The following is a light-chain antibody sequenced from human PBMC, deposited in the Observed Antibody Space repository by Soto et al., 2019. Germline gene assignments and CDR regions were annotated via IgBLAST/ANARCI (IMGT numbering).Light chain of an antibody. V-gene: IGKV3-15*01. J-gene: IGKJ1*01. CDR1: QSVSSN. CDR2: GAY. Sequence: EIVMTQSPATLSVSPGERATLSCRASQSVSSNLAWYQQKPGQAPRLLIYGAYTRATGIPARFSGSGSGTAFTHTISSLPSEDFAVYYCQQYNNWPPWTFGQGTKVEIK. CDR3: QQYNNWPPWT.